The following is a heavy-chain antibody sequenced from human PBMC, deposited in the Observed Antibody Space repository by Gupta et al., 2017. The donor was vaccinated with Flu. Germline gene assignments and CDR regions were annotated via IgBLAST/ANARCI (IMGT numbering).Heavy chain of an antibody. CDR3: ARGSTGSGSLDYYYYMDV. CDR2: IYYSGST. CDR1: GGSISSYY. J-gene: IGHJ6*03. V-gene: IGHV4-59*01. Sequence: QVQLQESGPGLVKPSETLSLTCTVSGGSISSYYWSWIRQPPGKGLEWIGYIYYSGSTNYNPSLKSRVTISVDTSKNQFSLKLSSVTAADTAVYYCARGSTGSGSLDYYYYMDVWGKGTTVTVSS. D-gene: IGHD3-10*01.